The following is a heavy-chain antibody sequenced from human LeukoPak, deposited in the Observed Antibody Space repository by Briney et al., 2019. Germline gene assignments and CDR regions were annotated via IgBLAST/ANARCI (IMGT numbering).Heavy chain of an antibody. J-gene: IGHJ4*02. V-gene: IGHV3-48*01. D-gene: IGHD3-22*01. CDR2: IYSSDTT. Sequence: GGSLRLSCAASGFTFSGYAMNWVRQAPGKGLEWVSHIYSSDTTYADSVKGRFTISRDNSKNTLYLQMNSLRTEDTAVYYCARGGSYFDISGYYFYWGQGTLVTVSS. CDR1: GFTFSGYA. CDR3: ARGGSYFDISGYYFY.